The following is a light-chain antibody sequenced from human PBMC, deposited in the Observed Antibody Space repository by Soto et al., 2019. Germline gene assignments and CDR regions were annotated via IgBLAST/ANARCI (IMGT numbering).Light chain of an antibody. CDR2: GVF. CDR1: QTVNSDY. Sequence: ETVLSQSPGTVSLSPGERATLSCPPSQTVNSDYLAWYQQKPGQAPRLLIYGVFNRATGIPDRFSGSGSGTYCTLSISGLEPEDSAVYYCQHYDGSPRTFGQGTNPEI. V-gene: IGKV3-20*01. CDR3: QHYDGSPRT. J-gene: IGKJ2*01.